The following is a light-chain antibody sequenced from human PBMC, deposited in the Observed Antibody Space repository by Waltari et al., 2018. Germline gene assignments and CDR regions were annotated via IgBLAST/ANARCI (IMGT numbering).Light chain of an antibody. CDR1: QSISSN. CDR2: GAS. Sequence: EIVMTQSPATLSVSPGEGATLSCGASQSISSNLAWYQQKPGQAPRLLIFGASTRAAGIPARFSGSESGTYFTLTISSLQAEDVAIYFCQHYNEQPLTFGGGTKVEIK. CDR3: QHYNEQPLT. J-gene: IGKJ4*01. V-gene: IGKV3-15*01.